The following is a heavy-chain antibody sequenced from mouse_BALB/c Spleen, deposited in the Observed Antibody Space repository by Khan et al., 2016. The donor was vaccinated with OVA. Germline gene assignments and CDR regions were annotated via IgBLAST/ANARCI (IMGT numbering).Heavy chain of an antibody. D-gene: IGHD2-10*01. CDR2: INTYTGEP. V-gene: IGHV9-3-1*01. CDR3: ARPPYFSYVLVY. J-gene: IGHJ4*01. Sequence: QIQLVQSGPELKKPGETVKISCKASGYTFTNSGMNWVKQAPGKGLKWMGWINTYTGEPTYADDFKGRFAFSLETSANTAYLQINNLKSEDTATYFCARPPYFSYVLVYWGQGTSVTVSS. CDR1: GYTFTNSG.